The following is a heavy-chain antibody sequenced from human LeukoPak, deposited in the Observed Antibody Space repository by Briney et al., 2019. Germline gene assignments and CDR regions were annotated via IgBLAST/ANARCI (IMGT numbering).Heavy chain of an antibody. CDR2: IWNDGSNK. D-gene: IGHD3-10*01. CDR3: ARASGPFDY. V-gene: IGHV3-33*08. Sequence: GGSLRLSCAASGFTLSSYGLHWVRQAPGKGLEWVAVIWNDGSNKYYADSVKGRFTISRDNSKNTLYLQMNSLRAEDTAVYSCARASGPFDYWGQGTLVTVSS. CDR1: GFTLSSYG. J-gene: IGHJ4*02.